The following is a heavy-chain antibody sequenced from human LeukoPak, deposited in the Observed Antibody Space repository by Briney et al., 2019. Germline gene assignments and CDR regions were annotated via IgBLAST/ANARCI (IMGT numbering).Heavy chain of an antibody. CDR3: ARDRYGDYYFDY. J-gene: IGHJ4*02. V-gene: IGHV4-59*01. CDR1: GGSISSYY. D-gene: IGHD4-17*01. CDR2: IYYSGST. Sequence: PSETLSLTCTVSGGSISSYYWSWIRQPPGKGLEWIGYIYYSGSTNYNPSLKSRVTISVDTSKNQFSLKLSSVTAADTAVYYFARDRYGDYYFDYWGQGTLVTVSS.